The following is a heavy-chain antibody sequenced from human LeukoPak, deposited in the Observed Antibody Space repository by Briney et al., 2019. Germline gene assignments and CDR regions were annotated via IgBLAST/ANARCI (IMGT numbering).Heavy chain of an antibody. V-gene: IGHV1-2*02. CDR3: ARGRRGATGSTGDY. D-gene: IGHD4-17*01. Sequence: ASVKVSCKASGYTFTGYYMHWVRQAPGQGLEWMGWTNPNSGGTNYAQKFQGRVTMTRDTSISTAYMELSRLRSDDTAVYYCARGRRGATGSTGDYWGQGTLVTVSS. CDR1: GYTFTGYY. J-gene: IGHJ4*02. CDR2: TNPNSGGT.